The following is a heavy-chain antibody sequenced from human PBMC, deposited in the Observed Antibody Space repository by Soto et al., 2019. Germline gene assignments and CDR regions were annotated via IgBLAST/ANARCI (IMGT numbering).Heavy chain of an antibody. CDR3: AKDLAIFEENWFDP. CDR1: GFTFSSYP. Sequence: GGSLRLSCAASGFTFSSYPRSWVRQAPGRGRGWVSAISGSGGSTYYADSVKGRFTISRDNSKNTLYLQMNSLRAEDTAVYYCAKDLAIFEENWFDPWGQGTLVTVSS. V-gene: IGHV3-23*01. J-gene: IGHJ5*02. D-gene: IGHD3-3*01. CDR2: ISGSGGST.